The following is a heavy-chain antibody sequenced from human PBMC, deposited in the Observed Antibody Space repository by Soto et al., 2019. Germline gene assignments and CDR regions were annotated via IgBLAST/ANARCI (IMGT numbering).Heavy chain of an antibody. CDR3: ARDPGYGDFHDY. CDR1: GFTFSSYS. J-gene: IGHJ4*02. Sequence: SLRLSCAASGFTFSSYSMNWVRQAPGKGLEWVSSISSSSSYIYYADSVKGRFTISRDNAKNSLYLQMNSLRAEDTAVYYCARDPGYGDFHDYWGQGTLVTVSS. D-gene: IGHD4-17*01. CDR2: ISSSSSYI. V-gene: IGHV3-21*01.